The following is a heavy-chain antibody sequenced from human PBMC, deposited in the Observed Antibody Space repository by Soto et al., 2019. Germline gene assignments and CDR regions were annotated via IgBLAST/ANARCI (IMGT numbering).Heavy chain of an antibody. CDR1: GLAFRSFL. J-gene: IGHJ4*02. CDR3: ATYHDDEWESYRHRY. V-gene: IGHV3-7*01. CDR2: INQDGRDT. D-gene: IGHD3-16*02. Sequence: PGGSLRLSCAASGLAFRSFLMSWVRQAPGGGLEWVANINQDGRDTYYSDSVRDRFTISRDNAANSLFLHMNSLGAEDTAVYYCATYHDDEWESYRHRYWGQGTQVTVSS.